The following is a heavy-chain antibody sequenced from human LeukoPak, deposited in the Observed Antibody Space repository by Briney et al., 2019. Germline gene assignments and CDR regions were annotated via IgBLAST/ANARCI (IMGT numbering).Heavy chain of an antibody. CDR1: GFTFDDYA. CDR2: ISWNSGSI. D-gene: IGHD3-10*01. Sequence: PGGSLRLSCAASGFTFDDYAMHWVRQAPGKGLEWVSGISWNSGSIGYADSVKGRFTISRDNAKNSLYLQMNSLRAEDTALYYCAKDRYYYGSGSYYPNYYYYGMDVWGQGTTVTVSS. CDR3: AKDRYYYGSGSYYPNYYYYGMDV. V-gene: IGHV3-9*01. J-gene: IGHJ6*02.